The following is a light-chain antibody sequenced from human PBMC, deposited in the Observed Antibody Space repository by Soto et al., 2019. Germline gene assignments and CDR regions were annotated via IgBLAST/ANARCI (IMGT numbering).Light chain of an antibody. V-gene: IGKV3-15*01. Sequence: VMTQSPATLSLSPGDSATLSCRASQSVRSNVAWYQQKPGKAPRILIYGESTRDTGIPDRLSGSGSGTELNLTISRLQSEDFAVYYCQHYNNWPRTCGQGTKVDIK. CDR1: QSVRSN. CDR2: GES. J-gene: IGKJ1*01. CDR3: QHYNNWPRT.